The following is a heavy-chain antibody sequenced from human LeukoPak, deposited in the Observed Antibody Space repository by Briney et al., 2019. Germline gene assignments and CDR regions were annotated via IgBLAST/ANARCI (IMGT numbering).Heavy chain of an antibody. D-gene: IGHD3-9*01. Sequence: SETLSLTCTVSGGSISSGSYYWSWIRQPAGKGLEWIGRIYTSGSTNYNPSLKSRVTISVDTSKNQFSLKLSSVTAADTAVYYCARGVLRYFDWLLRDDALDIWGQGTMVTVSS. J-gene: IGHJ3*02. CDR2: IYTSGST. CDR1: GGSISSGSYY. CDR3: ARGVLRYFDWLLRDDALDI. V-gene: IGHV4-61*02.